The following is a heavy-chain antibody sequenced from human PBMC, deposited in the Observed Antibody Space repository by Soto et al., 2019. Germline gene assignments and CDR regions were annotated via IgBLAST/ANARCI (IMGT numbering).Heavy chain of an antibody. V-gene: IGHV2-5*01. CDR2: IYWNDDK. CDR3: ASTIDY. Sequence: QITLKESGPTLVKPTQTLTLTCTFSGFSLSTSGVGVGWIRQTPGKALEWLALIYWNDDKRYSPSLKSRLTSPKDTAKNQVVLTMTNMDPVDTATYYCASTIDYWGQETLVTVSS. J-gene: IGHJ4*02. D-gene: IGHD1-1*01. CDR1: GFSLSTSGVG.